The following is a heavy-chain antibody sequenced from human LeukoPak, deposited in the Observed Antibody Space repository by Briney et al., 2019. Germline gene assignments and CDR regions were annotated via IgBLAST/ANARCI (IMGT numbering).Heavy chain of an antibody. V-gene: IGHV4-38-2*02. D-gene: IGHD4-17*01. CDR2: IYHSGST. Sequence: SETLSLTCTVSGYSISSGYYWGWIRQPPGKGLEWIGSIYHSGSTYYNPSLKSRVTISVDTSKNQFSLKLSSVTAADTAVYYCASTQNESDGDPFDYWGQETLVTVSS. CDR3: ASTQNESDGDPFDY. J-gene: IGHJ4*02. CDR1: GYSISSGYY.